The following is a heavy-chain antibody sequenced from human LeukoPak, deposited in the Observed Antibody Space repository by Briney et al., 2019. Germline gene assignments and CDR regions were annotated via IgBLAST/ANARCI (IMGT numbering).Heavy chain of an antibody. CDR3: ARGGSYYYDSSGKEFLDY. D-gene: IGHD3-22*01. J-gene: IGHJ4*02. CDR2: INPNSGGT. CDR1: GYTFTGYY. Sequence: ASVKVSCKASGYTFTGYYMHWVRQAPGQGLEWMGWINPNSGGTNYAQKFQGWVTMTRDTSISTAYMELSRPRSDDTAVYYCARGGSYYYDSSGKEFLDYWGQGTLVTVSS. V-gene: IGHV1-2*04.